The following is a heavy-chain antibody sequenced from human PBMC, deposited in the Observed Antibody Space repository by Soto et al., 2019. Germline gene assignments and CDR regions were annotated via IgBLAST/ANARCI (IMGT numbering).Heavy chain of an antibody. CDR3: ARGCRKVFHV. CDR1: GFTFSGYS. V-gene: IGHV3-21*01. Sequence: EVQLVESGGGLVKPGGSLRLSCVASGFTFSGYSINWVRQAPGKGLEWVSYISGPSIYIYYADSVKGRVTISRDNAKSAVNQQMNSLRAEDTAVYYCARGCRKVFHVWGQGTTVSVSS. CDR2: ISGPSIYI. J-gene: IGHJ6*02. D-gene: IGHD3-10*02.